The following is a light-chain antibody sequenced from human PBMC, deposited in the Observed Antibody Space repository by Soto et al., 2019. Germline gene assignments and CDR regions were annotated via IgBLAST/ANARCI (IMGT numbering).Light chain of an antibody. Sequence: DIQMTQSPSSLSASVGDRVTITCRASQSVTGYLNWYQQKPGKVPTLLIYAASTLQSGVPSRCGGSGSGTDITLTSSRLHDEDSATYYCQQSFIAPWTFGQGTKVEIK. CDR2: AAS. CDR3: QQSFIAPWT. CDR1: QSVTGY. V-gene: IGKV1-39*01. J-gene: IGKJ1*01.